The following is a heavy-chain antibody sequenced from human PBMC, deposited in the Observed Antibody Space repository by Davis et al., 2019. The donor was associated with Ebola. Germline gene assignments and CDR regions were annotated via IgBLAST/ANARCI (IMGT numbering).Heavy chain of an antibody. CDR1: GFTFSSYG. D-gene: IGHD2-2*01. V-gene: IGHV3-33*08. Sequence: GESLKISCAASGFTFSSYGMHWVRQAPGKGLEWVAVIWYDGSNKYYADSVKGRFTISRDNSKNTLYLQMNSLRAEDTAVYYCASEYLDSDIVVVPAAHAFDIWGQGTMVTVSS. CDR2: IWYDGSNK. CDR3: ASEYLDSDIVVVPAAHAFDI. J-gene: IGHJ3*02.